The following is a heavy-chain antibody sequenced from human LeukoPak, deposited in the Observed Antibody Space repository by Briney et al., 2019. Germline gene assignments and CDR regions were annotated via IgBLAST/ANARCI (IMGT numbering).Heavy chain of an antibody. J-gene: IGHJ4*02. Sequence: GGSLRLSCAASGFTFSDYAMSWVRQAPGKGLEWVSGISGGAGRIDYADSVKGRFTMSRHNSRSTLYMEMNSLRAEDTAVYYCAAAGDGYNAVDYWGQGTQVTVSS. CDR1: GFTFSDYA. V-gene: IGHV3-23*01. D-gene: IGHD5-24*01. CDR2: ISGGAGRI. CDR3: AAAGDGYNAVDY.